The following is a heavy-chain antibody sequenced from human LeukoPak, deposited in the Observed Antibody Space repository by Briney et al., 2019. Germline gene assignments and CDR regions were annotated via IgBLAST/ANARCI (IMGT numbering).Heavy chain of an antibody. Sequence: PGGSLRLSCAASGFSFSSYAMNWVRQAPGKGLEWVSGISGSGGSTYYADSVRGRFTISRENAQNSLYLQMNNLRAEDTAVYYCGTGGAAAGHAFHILGQGTTVTVSS. CDR3: GTGGAAAGHAFHI. D-gene: IGHD6-13*01. CDR1: GFSFSSYA. V-gene: IGHV3-23*01. CDR2: ISGSGGST. J-gene: IGHJ3*02.